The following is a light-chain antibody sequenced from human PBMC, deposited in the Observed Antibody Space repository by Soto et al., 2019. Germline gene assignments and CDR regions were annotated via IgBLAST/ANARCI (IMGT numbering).Light chain of an antibody. J-gene: IGKJ4*01. CDR3: QQFSSYPLT. Sequence: EFVLRQSPGTLSLSPWERATLSCMASQTVRNNYLAWYQQKPGQAPRLLIYDASSRATGIPDRFSGGGSGTDFTLTISRLEPEDFAVYYCQQFSSYPLTFGGGTKVDIK. CDR1: QTVRNNY. CDR2: DAS. V-gene: IGKV3-20*01.